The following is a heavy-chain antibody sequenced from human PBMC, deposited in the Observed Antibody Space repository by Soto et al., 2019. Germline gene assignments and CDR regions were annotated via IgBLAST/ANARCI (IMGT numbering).Heavy chain of an antibody. D-gene: IGHD2-15*01. CDR3: ARGSVVQDAYYYYYGMDV. CDR2: ISAYNGNT. J-gene: IGHJ6*02. CDR1: GYTFTSYG. Sequence: RASVKVSCKASGYTFTSYGISWVRQAPGQGLEWMGWISAYNGNTNYAQKLQGRVTMTTDTSTSTAYMELRSLRSDDTAVYYCARGSVVQDAYYYYYGMDVWGQGTTVTVSS. V-gene: IGHV1-18*04.